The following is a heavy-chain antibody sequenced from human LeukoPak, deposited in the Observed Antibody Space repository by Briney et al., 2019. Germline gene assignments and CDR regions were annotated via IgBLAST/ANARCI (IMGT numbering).Heavy chain of an antibody. J-gene: IGHJ4*02. CDR3: AKGTRGSSWPFDY. Sequence: PGGSLRLSCAASGFTFSSYSMNWVRQAPGKGLEWVSYISSSSSTIYYADSVKGRFTISRDNAKNSLYLQMNSLRAEDTAVYYCAKGTRGSSWPFDYWGQGTLVTVSS. CDR2: ISSSSSTI. V-gene: IGHV3-48*01. CDR1: GFTFSSYS. D-gene: IGHD6-13*01.